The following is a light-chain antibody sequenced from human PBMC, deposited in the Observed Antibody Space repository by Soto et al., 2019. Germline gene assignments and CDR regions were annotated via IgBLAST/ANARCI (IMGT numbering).Light chain of an antibody. J-gene: IGKJ1*01. Sequence: EIVLTPSPGTLSLSPVERATLSCRASQSVTSSYLAWYQQKPGQAPRLLIYGASSRATGIPDRFSGSGSGTDFTLTISRLEPEDFAVYYCQQYGRSPGKCGQGNKVDIK. CDR2: GAS. V-gene: IGKV3-20*01. CDR1: QSVTSSY. CDR3: QQYGRSPGK.